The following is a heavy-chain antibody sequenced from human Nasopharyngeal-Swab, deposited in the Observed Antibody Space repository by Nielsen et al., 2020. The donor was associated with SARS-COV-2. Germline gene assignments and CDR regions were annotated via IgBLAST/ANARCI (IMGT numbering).Heavy chain of an antibody. CDR2: ISFSGQSR. V-gene: IGHV3-23*01. CDR1: GFIFSSDA. CDR3: AKYNWNTMATFDP. Sequence: ETLSLTCAASGFIFSSDAMSWVRQAPAKGLEWVSAISFSGQSRHYAESVKGRFTISRDNSKNTLYLQMNSLRAEDTAVYYCAKYNWNTMATFDPWGQGTLVTVSS. D-gene: IGHD1-20*01. J-gene: IGHJ5*02.